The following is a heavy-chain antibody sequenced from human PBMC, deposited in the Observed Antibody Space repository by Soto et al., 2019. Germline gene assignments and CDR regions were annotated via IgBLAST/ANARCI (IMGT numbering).Heavy chain of an antibody. CDR3: ARVGGGYQLLHAFDI. D-gene: IGHD2-2*01. CDR1: GFTFSSYS. CDR2: ISSSSSYI. J-gene: IGHJ3*02. Sequence: LSLSCAASGFTFSSYSTNWVRQAPGKGLEWVSSISSSSSYIYYADSVKGRFTISRDNAKNSLYLQMNSLRAEDTAVYYCARVGGGYQLLHAFDIWGQGTMVTVSS. V-gene: IGHV3-21*01.